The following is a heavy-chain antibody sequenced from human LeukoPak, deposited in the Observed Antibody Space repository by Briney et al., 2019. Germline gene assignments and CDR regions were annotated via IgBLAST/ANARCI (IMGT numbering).Heavy chain of an antibody. CDR1: GGSISSYY. CDR2: IYYSGST. D-gene: IGHD3-10*01. Sequence: SETLSLTCTVSGGSISSYYWSWIRQPPGKGLEWIGYIYYSGSTNYNPSLKSRVTIPVDTSKNQFSLKLSSVTAADTAVYYCAREGRGEDWFDPWGQGTLVTVSS. V-gene: IGHV4-59*01. CDR3: AREGRGEDWFDP. J-gene: IGHJ5*02.